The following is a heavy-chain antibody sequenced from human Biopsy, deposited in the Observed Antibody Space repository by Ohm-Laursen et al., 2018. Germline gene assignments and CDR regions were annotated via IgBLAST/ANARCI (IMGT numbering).Heavy chain of an antibody. CDR1: GFSFTGYY. D-gene: IGHD6-19*01. CDR2: ISPKSGGT. Sequence: ASVKVSCKASGFSFTGYYIHWVRQAPGQGLERMGWISPKSGGTNYAQKFQGNITMTKNTSMSTAYMEMSRLRSDDTAVYYCALQSVAQMKNFDYWGQGTPVTVSS. CDR3: ALQSVAQMKNFDY. V-gene: IGHV1-2*02. J-gene: IGHJ4*02.